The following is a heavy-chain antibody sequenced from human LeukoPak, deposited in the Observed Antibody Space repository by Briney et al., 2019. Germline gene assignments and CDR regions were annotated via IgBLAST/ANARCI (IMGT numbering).Heavy chain of an antibody. CDR3: ARAAPPDIVGVSDRFDP. J-gene: IGHJ5*02. V-gene: IGHV3-23*01. Sequence: SGGSLRLSCAASGFTFSSYAMSWVRQAPGKGLEWVSAISASGGSTYYADSVKGRFTISRDNSKNTLFLQMNSLRSDDTAFYYCARAAPPDIVGVSDRFDPWGQGTLVTVSS. CDR2: ISASGGST. D-gene: IGHD2-15*01. CDR1: GFTFSSYA.